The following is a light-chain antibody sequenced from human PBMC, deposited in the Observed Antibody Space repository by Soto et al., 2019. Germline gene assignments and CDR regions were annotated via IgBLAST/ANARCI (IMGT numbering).Light chain of an antibody. CDR1: QSVDNF. CDR3: QQRKKWHPIT. J-gene: IGKJ5*01. CDR2: DAS. Sequence: DILITQSPATLSSSPGERVTLSCRASQSVDNFLAWYQQKPGQPPRLLIYDASNRASGIPARFSGSVSGTDFTLTISSLEPEDLAIYYCQQRKKWHPITFGQGTRLEIK. V-gene: IGKV3-11*01.